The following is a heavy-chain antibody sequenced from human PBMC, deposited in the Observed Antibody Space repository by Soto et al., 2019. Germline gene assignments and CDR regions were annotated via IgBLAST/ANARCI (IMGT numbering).Heavy chain of an antibody. J-gene: IGHJ4*01. CDR2: IYYSGLT. Sequence: TSETLSLTCSVSGGSMRSEGYYWSWIRQHPGKGLEWIGYIYYSGLTDYNPSLKSRLTISVDKSKNEFSLKLTSVTAADTAVYYCARVHVMVVAGSTFDYWGHGTLVTVSS. CDR1: GGSMRSEGYY. CDR3: ARVHVMVVAGSTFDY. V-gene: IGHV4-30-4*01. D-gene: IGHD6-19*01.